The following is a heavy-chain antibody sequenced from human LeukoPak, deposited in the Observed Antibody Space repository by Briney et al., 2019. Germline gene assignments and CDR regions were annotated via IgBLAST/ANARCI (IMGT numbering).Heavy chain of an antibody. CDR3: SRDYDSANHIDAFGI. J-gene: IGHJ3*02. D-gene: IGHD3-10*01. Sequence: GGSLRLSCTASGFTFGDYAMSWVRQAPGKGLEWVGFIRSKAYGGTTEYAASVKGRFTISRDDSKSVAYLQMNSLKTEDTAVYFCSRDYDSANHIDAFGIWGQGTLVTVSP. CDR2: IRSKAYGGTT. V-gene: IGHV3-49*04. CDR1: GFTFGDYA.